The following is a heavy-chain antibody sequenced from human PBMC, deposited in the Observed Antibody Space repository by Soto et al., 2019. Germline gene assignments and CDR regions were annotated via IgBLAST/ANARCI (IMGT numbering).Heavy chain of an antibody. Sequence: EVQLVESGGGLVKPGGSLRLSCAASGFTFSSYSMNWVRQAPGKGLEWVSSISSSSSYIYYADSVKGRFTISRDNAKNSLYLQMNSLRAEDTAVYYCASQLLPGYCSGGSCPFDYWGQGTLVTVSS. V-gene: IGHV3-21*01. CDR2: ISSSSSYI. CDR3: ASQLLPGYCSGGSCPFDY. J-gene: IGHJ4*02. D-gene: IGHD2-15*01. CDR1: GFTFSSYS.